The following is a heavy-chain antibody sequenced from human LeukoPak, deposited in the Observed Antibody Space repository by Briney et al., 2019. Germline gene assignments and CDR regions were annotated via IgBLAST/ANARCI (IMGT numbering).Heavy chain of an antibody. D-gene: IGHD6-19*01. J-gene: IGHJ4*02. CDR1: GYSFTDYY. V-gene: IGHV1-2*02. CDR2: INPNSGGT. CDR3: ARDKSGSSGWYSYFDY. Sequence: GASVKVSCKASGYSFTDYYMHWVRQAPEQGLEWMGLINPNSGGTNYAQKFQGRVTMTRDTSISTAYMELRRLRSDDTAVYYCARDKSGSSGWYSYFDYWGQGTLVTVSS.